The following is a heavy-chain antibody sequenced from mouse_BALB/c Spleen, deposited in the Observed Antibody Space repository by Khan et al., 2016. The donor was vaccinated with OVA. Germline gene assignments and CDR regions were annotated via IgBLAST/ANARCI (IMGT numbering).Heavy chain of an antibody. J-gene: IGHJ3*01. CDR1: GFTFSNYG. V-gene: IGHV5-6*01. CDR3: RSHLTEAFAY. D-gene: IGHD4-1*01. CDR2: IRSDGSSN. Sequence: EVQLVESGGDLVKPGGSLKLSCAVSGFTFSNYGMSWVRQTPDKRLEWVATIRSDGSSNYYPASVKGRFTISRNNAKNTLYLQTTSLGSEDTAMFYCRSHLTEAFAYWGQGTLVTVSA.